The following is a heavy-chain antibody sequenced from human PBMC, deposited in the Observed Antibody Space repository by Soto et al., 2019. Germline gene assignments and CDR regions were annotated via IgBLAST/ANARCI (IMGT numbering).Heavy chain of an antibody. CDR3: ARVLSPDDSSGQAFGY. Sequence: SVKVSCKASGGTFSSYAISWVRQAPGQGLEWMGGIIPIFGTANYAQKFQGRVTITADKSTSTAYMELSSLRSEDTAVYYCARVLSPDDSSGQAFGYWGQGTLVTVSS. V-gene: IGHV1-69*06. D-gene: IGHD3-22*01. J-gene: IGHJ4*02. CDR1: GGTFSSYA. CDR2: IIPIFGTA.